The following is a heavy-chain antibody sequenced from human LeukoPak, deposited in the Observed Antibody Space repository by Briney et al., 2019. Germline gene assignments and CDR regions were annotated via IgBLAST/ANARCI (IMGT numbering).Heavy chain of an antibody. V-gene: IGHV3-53*01. CDR1: GFTVSSKY. Sequence: PGGSLRLSCAASGFTVSSKYMSWVRQAPGKGLEWVSIMCDGGRTYYSDSVGGRFTISRDNSKNTLHLQMNSLRADDTAVYYCARGLTYSFLDYWGRGTQVTVSS. CDR2: MCDGGRT. D-gene: IGHD5-12*01. J-gene: IGHJ4*02. CDR3: ARGLTYSFLDY.